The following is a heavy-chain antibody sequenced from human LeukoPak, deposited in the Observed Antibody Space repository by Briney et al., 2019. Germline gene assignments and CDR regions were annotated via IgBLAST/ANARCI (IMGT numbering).Heavy chain of an antibody. J-gene: IGHJ5*01. CDR3: AKGISTFTGYGFVNWFDS. CDR1: GFTFHDYA. CDR2: ITSNTDNI. D-gene: IGHD5-12*01. Sequence: GGSLRLSCVASGFTFHDYAMHWVRQAPGKGLEWVSGITSNTDNIDYADSVKGRFTISRDNAKNSLYLQMNSLRPEDTALYYCAKGISTFTGYGFVNWFDSWGQGTLVTVST. V-gene: IGHV3-9*01.